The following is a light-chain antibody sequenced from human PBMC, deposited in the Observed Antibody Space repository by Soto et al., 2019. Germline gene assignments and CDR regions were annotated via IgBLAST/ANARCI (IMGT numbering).Light chain of an antibody. J-gene: IGLJ1*01. CDR2: EDN. V-gene: IGLV2-23*01. CDR3: CSYAGSRTFV. CDR1: SSDVGSYNL. Sequence: QSALTQPASVSGSPGQSITISCTGTSSDVGSYNLVSWYQQHPGKTPNVMIYEDNKRPSGVSYRFTGSKSANTASLTISGLQAEDEADYYCCSYAGSRTFVFGTGTKLTVL.